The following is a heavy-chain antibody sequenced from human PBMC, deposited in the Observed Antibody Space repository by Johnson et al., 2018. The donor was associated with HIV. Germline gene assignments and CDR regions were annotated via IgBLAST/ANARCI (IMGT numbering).Heavy chain of an antibody. CDR2: IYSGGST. CDR1: GFTVSSNY. D-gene: IGHD2-15*01. V-gene: IGHV3-66*02. Sequence: VQLVESGGGLVQPGGSLRLSCAASGFTVSSNYMSWVRQAPGKGLEWVSVIYSGGSTYYADSVKGRFTISRDNSKNTMYLQMNSLRADDTAVYYCASLSGRYCSGGSCPLGAFDIWGQGTMVTVSS. CDR3: ASLSGRYCSGGSCPLGAFDI. J-gene: IGHJ3*02.